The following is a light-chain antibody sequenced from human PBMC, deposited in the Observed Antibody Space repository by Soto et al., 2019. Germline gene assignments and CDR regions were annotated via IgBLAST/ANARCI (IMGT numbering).Light chain of an antibody. CDR2: GES. J-gene: IGKJ1*01. V-gene: IGKV3D-15*01. CDR3: QQYNNWPPWT. CDR1: QSISSN. Sequence: EIVMTQSPXTLSVSPGERATLSCRASQSISSNLAWYQQKPGQAPRPLIYGESTRATGIPARFSGSGSGTEFTLTISSLQSEDFAVYYCQQYNNWPPWTFGQGTKVEIK.